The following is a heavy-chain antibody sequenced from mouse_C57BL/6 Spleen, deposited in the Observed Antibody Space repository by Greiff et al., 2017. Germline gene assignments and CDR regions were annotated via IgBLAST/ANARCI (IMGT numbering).Heavy chain of an antibody. CDR2: INPGSGGT. CDR3: ARSGGWLLRSYYAMDY. V-gene: IGHV1-54*01. D-gene: IGHD2-3*01. CDR1: GYAFTNYL. Sequence: VQLQQSGAELVRPGTSVKVSCKASGYAFTNYLIEWVKQRPGQGLEWIGVINPGSGGTNYNEKFKGKATLTADKSSSTAYMQLSSLTSEDSAVYFCARSGGWLLRSYYAMDYWGQGTSVTVSS. J-gene: IGHJ4*01.